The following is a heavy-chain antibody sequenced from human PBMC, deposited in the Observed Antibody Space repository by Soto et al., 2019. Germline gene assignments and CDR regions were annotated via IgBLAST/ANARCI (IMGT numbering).Heavy chain of an antibody. CDR3: ARFEDYYDSSPDY. CDR2: IKQDGSEK. D-gene: IGHD3-22*01. Sequence: EVQLVESGGGLVQPGGSLRLSCAASGFTFSSYWMSWVRQAPGKGLEWVANIKQDGSEKYYVDSVKGRFTISRDNAKNSMYLQMNSLRAEDTAVYYCARFEDYYDSSPDYWAQGTLVTVSS. V-gene: IGHV3-7*01. J-gene: IGHJ4*02. CDR1: GFTFSSYW.